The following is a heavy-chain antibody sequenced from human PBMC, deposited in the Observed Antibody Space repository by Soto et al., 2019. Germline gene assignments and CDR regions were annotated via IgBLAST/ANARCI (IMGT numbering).Heavy chain of an antibody. CDR3: AKDRAPMVTVCFDP. CDR1: GFTFSSYA. V-gene: IGHV3-23*01. J-gene: IGHJ5*02. D-gene: IGHD5-18*01. Sequence: GGSLRLSCAASGFTFSSYAMSWVRQAPGKGLEWVSAISGSGGNTYYADSVKGRFTISRDNTNNTLYLQMNSLRAEDTCVYYRAKDRAPMVTVCFDPWGQGTRATVSS. CDR2: ISGSGGNT.